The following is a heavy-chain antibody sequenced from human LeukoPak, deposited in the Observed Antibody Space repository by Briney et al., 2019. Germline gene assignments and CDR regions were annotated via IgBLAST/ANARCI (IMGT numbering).Heavy chain of an antibody. J-gene: IGHJ4*02. CDR3: AKDTRRYYFDY. V-gene: IGHV3-23*01. CDR2: ISGSGGST. Sequence: PTGGSLRLSCAASGFTFSSYAMSWVRQAPGKGLEWVSLISGSGGSTNYADSVKGRFTISRDNSKNTLYLQMNSLRAEDTAVYYCAKDTRRYYFDYWGQGTLVTVSS. CDR1: GFTFSSYA. D-gene: IGHD2-8*01.